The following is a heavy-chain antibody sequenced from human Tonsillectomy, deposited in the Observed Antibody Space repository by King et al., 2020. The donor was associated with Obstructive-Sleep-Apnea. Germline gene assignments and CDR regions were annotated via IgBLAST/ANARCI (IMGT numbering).Heavy chain of an antibody. CDR3: ARSDTVAGTPFDY. CDR2: INPNSGGI. Sequence: LQLVQSGAEVKKPGASVKVSCKASGYSFTDYYMHWVRQAPGQGLEWMGWINPNSGGINYAQKFQGRVTMTRDTSISTAYMELSRLRSDDTAVYYCARSDTVAGTPFDYWGQGTLVTVSS. V-gene: IGHV1-2*02. D-gene: IGHD6-19*01. CDR1: GYSFTDYY. J-gene: IGHJ4*02.